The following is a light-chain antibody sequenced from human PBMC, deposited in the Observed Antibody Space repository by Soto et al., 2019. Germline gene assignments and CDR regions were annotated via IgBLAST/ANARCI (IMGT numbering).Light chain of an antibody. J-gene: IGKJ1*01. CDR2: GTS. CDR1: QSARSTC. V-gene: IGKV3-20*01. CDR3: QQCDSSPWT. Sequence: EIVLTQVPGTLSLSPGQRATLSCRASQSARSTCLAWYQQKPGQAPRLLIYGTSSRATGIPDRFSGSGSGTDFTLTISRLEPEDFVVYYCQQCDSSPWTFGQGTRVEIK.